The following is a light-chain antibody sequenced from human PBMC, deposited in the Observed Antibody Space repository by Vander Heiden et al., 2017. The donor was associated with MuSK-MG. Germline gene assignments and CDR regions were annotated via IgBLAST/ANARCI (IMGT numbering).Light chain of an antibody. V-gene: IGKV3-15*01. Sequence: ELVMTQSTATLSLSPGERDTLSCRASHSISANLARYQQKPGQAPRLLIYGASTRATGIPARFSGSGSGTEFTLTISSLQSEDFAVYYCQHYSNWPPWTFGQGTKVEIK. J-gene: IGKJ1*01. CDR3: QHYSNWPPWT. CDR2: GAS. CDR1: HSISAN.